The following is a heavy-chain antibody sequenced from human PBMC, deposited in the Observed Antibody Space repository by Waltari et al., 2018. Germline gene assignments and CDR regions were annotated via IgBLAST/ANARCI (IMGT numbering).Heavy chain of an antibody. J-gene: IGHJ4*02. CDR3: AKARGSTSSRYYFDY. D-gene: IGHD6-6*01. V-gene: IGHV3-23*03. Sequence: EVQLLESGGGLVQHGGSLRLACAGCGIGFSHNAMSWVRQAPGKGLEWVSLIHNDGTTTYYADSVKGRFTIFRDDSKNTLYLQVNSPVAEDTALYYCAKARGSTSSRYYFDYWGQGTLVTVSS. CDR1: GIGFSHNA. CDR2: IHNDGTTT.